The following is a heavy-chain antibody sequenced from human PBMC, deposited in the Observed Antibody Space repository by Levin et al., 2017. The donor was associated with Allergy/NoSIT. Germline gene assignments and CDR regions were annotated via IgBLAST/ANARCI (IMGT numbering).Heavy chain of an antibody. CDR3: ARRRDTFDI. CDR1: GGSISSYY. CDR2: IYYSGST. V-gene: IGHV4-59*08. Sequence: SQTLSLTCTVSGGSISSYYWSWIRQPPGKGLEWIGYIYYSGSTNYNASLKSRVTISVDTSKNQFFLKLTSVTAADTAVYYCARRRDTFDIWGQGTMVTVSS. J-gene: IGHJ3*02.